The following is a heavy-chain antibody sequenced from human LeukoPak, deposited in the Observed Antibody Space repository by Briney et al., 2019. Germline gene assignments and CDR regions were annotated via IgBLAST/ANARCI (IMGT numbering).Heavy chain of an antibody. D-gene: IGHD5-12*01. CDR2: ISAYNGNT. V-gene: IGHV1-18*01. CDR3: ARSVDVVTDDAFDI. Sequence: ASVKVSCKASGYTFNSYAINWVRQAPGQGLEWMGWISAYNGNTNYAQNLQGRVTMTTDTSTSTAYMELRSLRSDDTAVYYCARSVDVVTDDAFDIWGQGTMVTVSS. CDR1: GYTFNSYA. J-gene: IGHJ3*02.